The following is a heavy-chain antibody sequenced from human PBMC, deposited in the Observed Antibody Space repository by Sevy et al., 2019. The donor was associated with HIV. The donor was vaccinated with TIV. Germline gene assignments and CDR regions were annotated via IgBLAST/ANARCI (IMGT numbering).Heavy chain of an antibody. Sequence: SETLSLTCTVSGGSISSGDYYWSWIRQPPGKGLEWIGYIYYSGSTYYNPSLKSRVIISIDTSKRQFSLKLSSVTTADTAVYYCARGYSSSSVWGQGTLVTVSS. J-gene: IGHJ4*02. CDR2: IYYSGST. CDR1: GGSISSGDYY. D-gene: IGHD6-6*01. CDR3: ARGYSSSSV. V-gene: IGHV4-30-4*01.